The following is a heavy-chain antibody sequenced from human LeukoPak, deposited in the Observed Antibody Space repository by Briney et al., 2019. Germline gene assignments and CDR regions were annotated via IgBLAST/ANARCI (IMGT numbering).Heavy chain of an antibody. D-gene: IGHD3-10*01. V-gene: IGHV4-38-2*01. J-gene: IGHJ4*02. CDR3: ARVFGGSAFDY. CDR1: GYSISSDYY. CDR2: VDPSGST. Sequence: PSETLSLTCAVSGYSISSDYYWGWIRQPPGKGLEWIGNVDPSGSTYYNPSLKSRATISLDTSKKQFSLKLTSVTAADTAVYYRARVFGGSAFDYWGQGTLVTVSS.